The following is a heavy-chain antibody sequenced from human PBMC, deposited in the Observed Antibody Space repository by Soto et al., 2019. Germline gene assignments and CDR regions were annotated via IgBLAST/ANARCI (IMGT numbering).Heavy chain of an antibody. Sequence: PSETLSLTCSVSGGSISSSFWSWIRQPPGKELEWIGYISYSGSTNYNPSLKSRITLSVDTSKNQFSLRVASVTAAETAVYYCARGNRAMEYYYYYGMDVWGQGTTVTVS. CDR1: GGSISSSF. J-gene: IGHJ6*02. CDR2: ISYSGST. CDR3: ARGNRAMEYYYYYGMDV. V-gene: IGHV4-59*01. D-gene: IGHD5-18*01.